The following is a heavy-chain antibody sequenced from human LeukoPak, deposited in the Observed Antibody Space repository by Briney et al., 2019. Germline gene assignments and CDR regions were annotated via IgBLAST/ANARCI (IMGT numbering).Heavy chain of an antibody. CDR1: GYSLNGYY. D-gene: IGHD3-9*01. CDR3: ARGSPLPGPQRPYDY. V-gene: IGHV1-2*02. J-gene: IGHJ4*02. CDR2: VNPDSGGT. Sequence: EASVKVSCKASGYSLNGYYIHWVRQAPGQGLGWMGWVNPDSGGTNYAQTFQGRVTMTRDTSINTAYMELSRLISDDTAIYYCARGSPLPGPQRPYDYWGQGTLVTVSS.